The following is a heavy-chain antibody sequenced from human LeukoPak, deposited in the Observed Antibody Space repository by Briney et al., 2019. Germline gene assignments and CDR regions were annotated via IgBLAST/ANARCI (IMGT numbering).Heavy chain of an antibody. CDR2: INHSGST. J-gene: IGHJ5*01. Sequence: ASETLTLTCAVYGWSFSGYYWSWIRQPPGKGLEWIGEINHSGSTNYNPSLKTRDTISVYTSKNQYTLKVSSVAAYDWAVYYCASASSPTNWFDSWGQGTLVTVSS. CDR3: ASASSPTNWFDS. V-gene: IGHV4-34*01. CDR1: GWSFSGYY.